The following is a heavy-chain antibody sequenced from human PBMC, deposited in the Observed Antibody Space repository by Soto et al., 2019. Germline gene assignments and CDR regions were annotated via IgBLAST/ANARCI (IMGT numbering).Heavy chain of an antibody. J-gene: IGHJ4*02. Sequence: SETLSLTCTVSGGSXSSYYWSWIRQPPGKGLEWIGYVHDSWGSHYNPSLKSRVTISVDTSKNQFSLKLSSVTAADTAVYYCARWYGGSLDYWGQGTLVTVSS. CDR2: VHDSWGS. V-gene: IGHV4-59*01. D-gene: IGHD4-17*01. CDR1: GGSXSSYY. CDR3: ARWYGGSLDY.